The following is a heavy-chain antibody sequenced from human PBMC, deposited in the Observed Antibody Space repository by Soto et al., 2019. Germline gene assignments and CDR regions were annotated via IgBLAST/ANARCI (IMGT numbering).Heavy chain of an antibody. CDR3: ARDGPPTTTGVGPSYTMDV. CDR1: GYTFTSYQ. D-gene: IGHD3-3*01. Sequence: QMQLVQSGAEVKKPGASVKVSCKASGYTFTSYQMHWVRQAPGQGLEWMGMINPSGGRVTNAPRFQGRVMMTRDTSTNTFYMELRSLRSEDTVVYYCARDGPPTTTGVGPSYTMDVWGQGTTVTVS. V-gene: IGHV1-46*01. J-gene: IGHJ6*02. CDR2: INPSGGRV.